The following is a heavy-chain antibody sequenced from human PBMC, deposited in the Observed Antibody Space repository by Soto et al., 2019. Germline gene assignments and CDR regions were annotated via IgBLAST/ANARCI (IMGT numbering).Heavy chain of an antibody. CDR1: GYTFTSYG. V-gene: IGHV1-18*01. Sequence: QVQLVQSGAEVKKPGASVKVSCKASGYTFTSYGISWVRQAPGQGLEWMGWISAYNGNTNYAQKLQGRVTMTTDTSTSTAYRELRALRSDDTAVYYCARTGAEYYYGSGSYDYWGQGTLVTVSS. CDR2: ISAYNGNT. D-gene: IGHD3-10*01. J-gene: IGHJ4*02. CDR3: ARTGAEYYYGSGSYDY.